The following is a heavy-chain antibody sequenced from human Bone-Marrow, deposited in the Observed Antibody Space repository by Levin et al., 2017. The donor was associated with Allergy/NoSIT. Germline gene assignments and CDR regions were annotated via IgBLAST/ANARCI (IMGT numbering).Heavy chain of an antibody. Sequence: LSLTCAASGFTFRSYAMHWVRQAPGKGLEWVAVISYDGSNKYYADSVKGRFTISRDNSKNTLYLQMNSLRAEDTAVYYCARDTYGSGSYYNAYYYYYYGMDVWGQGTTVTVSS. CDR1: GFTFRSYA. D-gene: IGHD3-10*01. V-gene: IGHV3-30-3*01. CDR2: ISYDGSNK. CDR3: ARDTYGSGSYYNAYYYYYYGMDV. J-gene: IGHJ6*02.